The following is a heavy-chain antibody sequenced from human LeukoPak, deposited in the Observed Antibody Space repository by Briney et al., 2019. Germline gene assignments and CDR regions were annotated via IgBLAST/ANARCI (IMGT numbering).Heavy chain of an antibody. CDR3: ARDGTAMVPFLVDYYYYYMDV. CDR1: GFTFSSYG. Sequence: TGGPLRLSCAASGFTFSSYGMHWVRQAPGKGLEWVAFIRYDGSNKYYADSVKGRFTIPRDNSKKTLYLQMKSLRAEDTAVYYCARDGTAMVPFLVDYYYYYMDVWGKGTTVTVSS. D-gene: IGHD5-18*01. V-gene: IGHV3-30*02. CDR2: IRYDGSNK. J-gene: IGHJ6*03.